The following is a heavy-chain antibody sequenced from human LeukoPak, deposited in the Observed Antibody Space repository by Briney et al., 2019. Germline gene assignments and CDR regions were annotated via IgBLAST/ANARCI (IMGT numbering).Heavy chain of an antibody. CDR3: ARVASNYDILTGYYRDDY. CDR1: GYTFTSYG. D-gene: IGHD3-9*01. J-gene: IGHJ4*02. Sequence: GASVKVSCKASGYTFTSYGISWVRQAPGQGLEWMGWISAYNGNTNYAQKLQGRVTMTTDTSTSTAYMELRSLRSDDTAVYYCARVASNYDILTGYYRDDYWGQGTLVTVSS. CDR2: ISAYNGNT. V-gene: IGHV1-18*01.